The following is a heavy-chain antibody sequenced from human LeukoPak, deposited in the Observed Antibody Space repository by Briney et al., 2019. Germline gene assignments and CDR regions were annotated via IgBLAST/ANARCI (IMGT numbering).Heavy chain of an antibody. J-gene: IGHJ6*03. CDR1: GGSISSYY. V-gene: IGHV4-4*07. CDR3: ARDVSDSYGYMRGDYYYYYMDV. D-gene: IGHD5-18*01. Sequence: PSETLSLTCTVSGGSISSYYWSWIRQPAGKGLEWIGRIYTSGSTNYNPSLKSRVTMSVDTSKNQFSLRLSSVTAADTAVYYCARDVSDSYGYMRGDYYYYYMDVWGKGTTVTISS. CDR2: IYTSGST.